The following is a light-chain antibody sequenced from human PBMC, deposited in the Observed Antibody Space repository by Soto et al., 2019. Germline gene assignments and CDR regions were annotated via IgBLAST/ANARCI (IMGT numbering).Light chain of an antibody. J-gene: IGKJ2*01. CDR3: QQYNIYPYT. V-gene: IGKV1-5*01. Sequence: DIQMTQSPSTLSASVGDRVTITCRASQSISFWLAWYQQKPGKAPKLLIYDGSSLESGVPSRFSGSRSGSEFTLTISSLQPDDFGSYYCQQYNIYPYTFGQGTRLELK. CDR2: DGS. CDR1: QSISFW.